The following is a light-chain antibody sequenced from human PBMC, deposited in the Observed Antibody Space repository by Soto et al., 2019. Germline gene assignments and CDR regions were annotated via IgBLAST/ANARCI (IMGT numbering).Light chain of an antibody. CDR2: GAS. V-gene: IGKV3-20*01. Sequence: EIVLTQSPGTLYLSPGEKVTLSCRASQSVSSSYLAWYQQIPGQAPRLLLYGASRRATGIPDRFSGSGSGTDFTLTISRLEPEDFAVYYCQQHGSSPRTFGQGTKVEIK. J-gene: IGKJ1*01. CDR3: QQHGSSPRT. CDR1: QSVSSSY.